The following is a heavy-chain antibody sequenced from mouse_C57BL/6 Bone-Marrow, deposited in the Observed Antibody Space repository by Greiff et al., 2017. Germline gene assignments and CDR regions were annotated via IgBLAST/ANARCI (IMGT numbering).Heavy chain of an antibody. CDR3: ARRVRSHSYFDV. CDR2: IDPANGNT. V-gene: IGHV14-3*01. CDR1: GFNIKNTY. Sequence: DVKLQESVAELVRPGASVKLSCTASGFNIKNTYMHWVKQRPEQGLEWIGRIDPANGNTKYAPKFQGKATITADTSSNTAYLQLSSLTSEDTAIYYWARRVRSHSYFDVWGTGTTVTVSS. D-gene: IGHD1-1*01. J-gene: IGHJ1*03.